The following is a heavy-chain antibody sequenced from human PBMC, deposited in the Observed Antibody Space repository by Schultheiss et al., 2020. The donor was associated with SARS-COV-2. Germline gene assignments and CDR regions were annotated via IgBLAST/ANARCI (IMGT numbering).Heavy chain of an antibody. CDR2: IYYSGST. D-gene: IGHD2-2*01. V-gene: IGHV4-31*03. Sequence: SQTLSLTCTVSGGSIRSGGYYWSWIRQHPGKGLEWIGYIYYSGSTYYNPSLKSRVTISVDTSKNQFSLKLSSVTAADTAVYYCARDKHCSSTSCITGHYYYGMDVWGQGTTVTVSS. CDR1: GGSIRSGGYY. CDR3: ARDKHCSSTSCITGHYYYGMDV. J-gene: IGHJ6*02.